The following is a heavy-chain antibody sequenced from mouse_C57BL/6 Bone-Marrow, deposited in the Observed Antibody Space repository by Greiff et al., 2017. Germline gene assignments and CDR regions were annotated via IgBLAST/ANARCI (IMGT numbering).Heavy chain of an antibody. CDR2: IHPSNSDT. CDR3: AICYGSSYDSIDY. Sequence: QVQLQQPGAELVKPGASVKMSCKASGYTFTSYWINWVKQRPGQGLEWIGRIHPSNSDTNYNQKFKGKATLTVDKSSSTAYMQLRSLTSEDSEVYYGAICYGSSYDSIDYGGQGTTLTVSS. D-gene: IGHD1-1*01. CDR1: GYTFTSYW. V-gene: IGHV1-74*01. J-gene: IGHJ2*01.